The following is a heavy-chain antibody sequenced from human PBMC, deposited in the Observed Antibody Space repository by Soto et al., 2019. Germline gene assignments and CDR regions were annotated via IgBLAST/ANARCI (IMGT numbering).Heavy chain of an antibody. CDR3: ARLRPLSTALYYFDY. Sequence: SETLSLTCTVSGGSISSSSYYWGWIRQPPGKGLEWIGGIYYSGSTYYNPSLKSRVTISVDTSKNQFSLKLSSVTAADTAVYYCARLRPLSTALYYFDYWGQGTLVTVSS. CDR1: GGSISSSSYY. J-gene: IGHJ4*02. CDR2: IYYSGST. V-gene: IGHV4-39*01. D-gene: IGHD2-8*02.